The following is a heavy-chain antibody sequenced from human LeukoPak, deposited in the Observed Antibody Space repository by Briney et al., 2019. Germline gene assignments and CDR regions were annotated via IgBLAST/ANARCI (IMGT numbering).Heavy chain of an antibody. CDR2: VYYSGST. Sequence: PSETLSLTCTVSGGSISSSDSSYWGWIRQPPGKGLEWIGSVYYSGSTYYNPSLNSRVTTSVDTSKNQFSLKLSSVTAADTAVYYCARHMKYHYYYMDVWGKGTTVTVSS. D-gene: IGHD3-16*01. CDR3: ARHMKYHYYYMDV. J-gene: IGHJ6*03. V-gene: IGHV4-39*01. CDR1: GGSISSSDSSY.